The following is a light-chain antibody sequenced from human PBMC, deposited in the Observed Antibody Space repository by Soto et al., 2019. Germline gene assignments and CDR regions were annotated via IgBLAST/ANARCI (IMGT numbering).Light chain of an antibody. V-gene: IGLV2-8*01. CDR1: SSDVGGYKL. CDR3: SSYSNTHNPPYV. Sequence: QSALTQPPSASGSPGQSVTISCTGTSSDVGGYKLVSWYQQHPGKAPKLMVYEVDQRPSGVPDRFSGSKSGNTASLTVSGLQAEDEADYYCSSYSNTHNPPYVFGTGTKVTDL. J-gene: IGLJ1*01. CDR2: EVD.